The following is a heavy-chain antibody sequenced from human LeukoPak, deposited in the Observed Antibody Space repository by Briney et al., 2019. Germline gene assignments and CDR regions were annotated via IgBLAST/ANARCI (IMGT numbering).Heavy chain of an antibody. V-gene: IGHV4-59*01. CDR1: GGSISSYY. J-gene: IGHJ6*02. D-gene: IGHD6-6*01. Sequence: SETLSLTCTVSGGSISSYYWGWIRQPPGKGLEWIGYIYYSGSTNYNPSLKSRVTISVDTSKNQFSLKLSSVTAADTAVYYCARGGEYSSSSFHYYYYGMDVWGQGTTVTVSS. CDR2: IYYSGST. CDR3: ARGGEYSSSSFHYYYYGMDV.